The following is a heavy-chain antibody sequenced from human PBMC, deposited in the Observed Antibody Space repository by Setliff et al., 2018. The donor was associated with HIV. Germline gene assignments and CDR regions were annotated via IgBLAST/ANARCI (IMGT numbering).Heavy chain of an antibody. CDR2: ISDTSGA. J-gene: IGHJ4*02. V-gene: IGHV3-23*01. Sequence: HPGGSLRLSCAASGFTFPNYAISWVRQAPGKGLEWVSGISDTSGAYYADSVRGRFTISRDNSRNMVYLQMNSLTSGDTAIYYCVRGGAITAWGQGTLVTVSS. CDR1: GFTFPNYA. D-gene: IGHD1-20*01. CDR3: VRGGAITA.